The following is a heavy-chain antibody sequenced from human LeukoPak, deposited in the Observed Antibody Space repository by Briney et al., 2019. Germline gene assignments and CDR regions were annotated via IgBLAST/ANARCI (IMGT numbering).Heavy chain of an antibody. D-gene: IGHD6-19*01. CDR3: ARNRGAVAGNLSPVDY. J-gene: IGHJ4*02. CDR1: GGSISSYY. CDR2: IYYSGST. Sequence: SETLSLTCTVSGGSISSYYWSWIRQPPGKGLEWIGYIYYSGSTNYNPSLKSRVTISVDTSKNQFSLKLSSVTAADTAVYYCARNRGAVAGNLSPVDYWGQGTLVTVSS. V-gene: IGHV4-59*01.